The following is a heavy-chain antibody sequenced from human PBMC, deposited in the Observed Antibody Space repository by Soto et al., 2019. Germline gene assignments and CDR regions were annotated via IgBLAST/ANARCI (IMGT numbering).Heavy chain of an antibody. CDR3: ARGGEIVVVNSYYYYVMDV. CDR1: GGTFSSYA. D-gene: IGHD3-22*01. CDR2: IIPIFGTA. J-gene: IGHJ6*02. V-gene: IGHV1-69*13. Sequence: SVKVSCKASGGTFSSYAISWLRQAAGQGLEWMGGIIPIFGTANYAQKFQGRVTITADESTSTAYMELSSLRSEDTAVYYCARGGEIVVVNSYYYYVMDVWGQGTTVTVSS.